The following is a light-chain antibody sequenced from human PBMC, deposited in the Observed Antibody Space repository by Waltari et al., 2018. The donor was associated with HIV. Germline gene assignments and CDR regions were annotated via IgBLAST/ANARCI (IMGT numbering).Light chain of an antibody. J-gene: IGLJ2*01. CDR2: RNN. Sequence: QSVLTQPPSASGTPGQRVTISCSGSSSNIGSKYVYWYQQLPGTAPKLLIYRNNQRPSGVPDRFSGSKSVPSASLAISGLRSEDEADYYCAAWDDSLLFGGGTKLTVL. V-gene: IGLV1-47*01. CDR3: AAWDDSLL. CDR1: SSNIGSKY.